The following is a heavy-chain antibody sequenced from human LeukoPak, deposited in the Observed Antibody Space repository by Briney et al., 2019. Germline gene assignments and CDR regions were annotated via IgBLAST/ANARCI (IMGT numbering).Heavy chain of an antibody. CDR1: GGSFSGYY. J-gene: IGHJ3*02. V-gene: IGHV4-34*01. CDR2: INHSGST. Sequence: SETLSLTCAVYGGSFSGYYWSWIRQPPGKGLEWIGEINHSGSTNYNPSLKSRVTISVDTSKNQFSLKLSSVTAADTAVYYCARALGGSEAFDIWGQGTMVTVSS. D-gene: IGHD3-10*01. CDR3: ARALGGSEAFDI.